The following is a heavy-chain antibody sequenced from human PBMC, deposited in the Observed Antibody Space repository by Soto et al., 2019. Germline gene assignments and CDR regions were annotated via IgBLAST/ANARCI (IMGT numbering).Heavy chain of an antibody. CDR2: ISAYNGNT. CDR3: ARVERGFGELSGSFDY. V-gene: IGHV1-18*01. CDR1: GYTFTSYG. Sequence: HVQLVQSGAEVKKPGASVKVSCKASGYTFTSYGISWVRQAPGQGLEWMGWISAYNGNTNYAQKLQGRVTMTTDTSTGTAYMELRSLRSDDTAVYYCARVERGFGELSGSFDYWGQGTLVTVSS. J-gene: IGHJ4*02. D-gene: IGHD3-10*01.